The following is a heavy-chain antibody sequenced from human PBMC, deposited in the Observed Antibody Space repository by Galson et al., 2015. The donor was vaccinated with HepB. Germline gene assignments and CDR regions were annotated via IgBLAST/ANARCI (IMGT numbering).Heavy chain of an antibody. CDR3: ARPGLPTYYYYGMDV. Sequence: ETLSLTCTVSGGSISSSSYYWGWIRQPPGKGLEWIGSIYYSGSTYYNPSLKSRVTISVDTSKNQFSLKLSSVTAADTAVYYCARPGLPTYYYYGMDVWGQGTTVTVSS. CDR2: IYYSGST. V-gene: IGHV4-39*01. CDR1: GGSISSSSYY. J-gene: IGHJ6*02.